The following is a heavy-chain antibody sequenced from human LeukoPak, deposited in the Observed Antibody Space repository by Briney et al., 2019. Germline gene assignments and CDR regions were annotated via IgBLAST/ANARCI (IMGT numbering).Heavy chain of an antibody. CDR2: ISGSGGST. V-gene: IGHV3-23*01. Sequence: GGSLRLSCAASGFTFSSYAMSWVRQAPGKGLEWVSAISGSGGSTYYADSVKGRFTTSRDNSKNTLYLQMNSLRAEDTAVYYCAKDQRDCSSTSCYSYWGQGTLVTVSS. D-gene: IGHD2-2*01. CDR3: AKDQRDCSSTSCYSY. J-gene: IGHJ4*02. CDR1: GFTFSSYA.